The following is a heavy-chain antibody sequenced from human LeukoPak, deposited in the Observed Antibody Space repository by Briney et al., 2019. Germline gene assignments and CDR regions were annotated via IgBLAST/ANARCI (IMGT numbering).Heavy chain of an antibody. D-gene: IGHD3-22*01. CDR3: ARCGLDSGDYWTSFDY. CDR2: IDYIGST. J-gene: IGHJ4*02. V-gene: IGHV4-59*01. Sequence: SETLSLTYTVSGGXSSSYYCSWIRQPPGKGLEWIGCIDYIGSTNYNPSLKSRVTISVDTSQNQFSLKLSSVTAADTAVYYCARCGLDSGDYWTSFDYWGQGVLVTVSS. CDR1: GGXSSSYY.